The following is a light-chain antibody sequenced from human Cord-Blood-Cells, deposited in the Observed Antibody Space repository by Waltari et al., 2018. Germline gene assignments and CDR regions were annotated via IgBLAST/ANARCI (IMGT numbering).Light chain of an antibody. J-gene: IGKJ1*01. CDR1: QSVSSY. V-gene: IGKV3-11*01. CDR3: QYCSNWQCT. Sequence: EIVLTQSPATMSLSQGERATLSDRASQSVSSYLAWYQQETGQAPRLLIYDASNRATGIPVKFSGSGSATDFTLTISSLEPEDFAFYYCQYCSNWQCTLGKGTKVEIK. CDR2: DAS.